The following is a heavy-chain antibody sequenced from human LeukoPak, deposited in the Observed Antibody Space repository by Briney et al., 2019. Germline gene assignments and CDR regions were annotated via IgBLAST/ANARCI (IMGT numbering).Heavy chain of an antibody. D-gene: IGHD3-10*01. J-gene: IGHJ6*04. V-gene: IGHV4-61*02. CDR2: IYTSGST. CDR3: ARSPPYYYGSGSFSPDV. CDR1: GGSISSGSYY. Sequence: KPSQTLSLTCTVSGGSISSGSYYWSWIRQPAGKGLEWIGRIYTSGSTNYNPSLKSRVTISVDTSKNRFSLKLSSVTAADTAVYYCARSPPYYYGSGSFSPDVWGKGTTVTVSS.